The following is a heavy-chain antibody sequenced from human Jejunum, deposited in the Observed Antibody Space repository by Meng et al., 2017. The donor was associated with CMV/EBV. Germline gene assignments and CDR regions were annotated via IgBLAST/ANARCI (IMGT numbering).Heavy chain of an antibody. V-gene: IGHV1-8*01. CDR1: GSTFTSYD. CDR2: MNPNSGNT. Sequence: SGSTFTSYDINWVRQATGQGLEWMGWMNPNSGNTGYAQKFQGRVTMTRNTSISTAYMELSSLRSEDTAVYYCARWSGSGSDPFADYWGQGTLVTVSS. J-gene: IGHJ4*02. CDR3: ARWSGSGSDPFADY. D-gene: IGHD3-10*01.